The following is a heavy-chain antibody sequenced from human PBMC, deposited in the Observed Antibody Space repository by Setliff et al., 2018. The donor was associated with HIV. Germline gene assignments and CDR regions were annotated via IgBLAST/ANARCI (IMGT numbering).Heavy chain of an antibody. Sequence: GGSLRLSCAASGFTFSNYGMHWVRQAPGKRLEYVSAISNTGDHTYYADSVKGRFTISRDNSKNRLDLQMGNMDPVDTATYYCAHRLKGREPTGMGYFDYWGQGALVTVSS. D-gene: IGHD3-9*01. CDR1: GFTFSNYG. CDR2: ISNTGDHT. CDR3: AHRLKGREPTGMGYFDY. J-gene: IGHJ4*02. V-gene: IGHV3-64*02.